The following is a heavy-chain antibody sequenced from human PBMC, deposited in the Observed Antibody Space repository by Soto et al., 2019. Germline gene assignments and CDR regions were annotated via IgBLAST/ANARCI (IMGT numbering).Heavy chain of an antibody. V-gene: IGHV3-30-3*01. Sequence: QVQLVESGGGVVQPGRSLRLSCAASEFTFSSYAMHWVRQAPGKGLEWVAVISYDGSNKYYADSVKGRFTISRDNSKNTLYLQMNSLRAEDTAVYYCARDPPGDYWGQGTLVTVSS. CDR1: EFTFSSYA. J-gene: IGHJ4*02. CDR3: ARDPPGDY. D-gene: IGHD3-10*01. CDR2: ISYDGSNK.